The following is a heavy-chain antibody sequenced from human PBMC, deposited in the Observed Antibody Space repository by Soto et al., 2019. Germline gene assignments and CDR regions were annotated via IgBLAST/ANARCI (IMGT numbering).Heavy chain of an antibody. Sequence: QVQLKESGPGLVKPSETLSLTCTVSGGASMSHFYWSWIRQPPGKALEWLGYISDSGNSNYNPSRKSRVTMPVDKSRSQFSLDLSSVTAAATAVYFCAASSYAILTGHFAFDIWGHGTMVTVSS. D-gene: IGHD3-9*01. CDR1: GGASMSHFY. CDR3: AASSYAILTGHFAFDI. V-gene: IGHV4-59*01. CDR2: ISDSGNS. J-gene: IGHJ3*02.